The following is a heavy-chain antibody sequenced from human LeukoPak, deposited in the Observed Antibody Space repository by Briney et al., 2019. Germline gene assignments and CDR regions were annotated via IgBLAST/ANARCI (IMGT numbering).Heavy chain of an antibody. CDR3: ASLGI. CDR2: TRNKANSYTT. CDR1: GXTFXDXX. V-gene: IGHV3-72*01. D-gene: IGHD3-16*01. J-gene: IGHJ3*02. Sequence: GGSLRLSCAASGXTFXDXXXXXVXXAPXXXXEWVGRTRNKANSYTTEYAASVKGRFTISRDESKNSLYLQMNSLRTEDTAVYYCASLGIWGQGTMVTVSS.